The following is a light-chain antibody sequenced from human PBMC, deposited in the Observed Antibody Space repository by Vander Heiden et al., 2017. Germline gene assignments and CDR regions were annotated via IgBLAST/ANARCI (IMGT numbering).Light chain of an antibody. J-gene: IGKJ4*01. V-gene: IGKV1-8*01. CDR3: LQDYSYPRT. Sequence: AIRMTQSPSSFSASTGDRVTITCRASQGISSYLAWYQQKPGKAPKLLIYAASTLQSGVPSRFSGSGSGTDFTLTISCLQSEDFATYYCLQDYSYPRTFGGGTKVEIK. CDR1: QGISSY. CDR2: AAS.